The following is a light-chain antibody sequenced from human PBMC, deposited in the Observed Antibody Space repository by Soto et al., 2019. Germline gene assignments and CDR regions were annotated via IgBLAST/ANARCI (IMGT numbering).Light chain of an antibody. CDR1: QDISNY. CDR2: DAS. J-gene: IGKJ5*01. V-gene: IGKV1-33*01. Sequence: DIQMTQSPSSLSASVGDRVTITCQASQDISNYLNWYQQKPGQAPKLLIYDASNLETGVPSRFSGSGSVTDFTFEISSLKHEDIATYYCQQYDNRPSTFGQGTRLEIK. CDR3: QQYDNRPST.